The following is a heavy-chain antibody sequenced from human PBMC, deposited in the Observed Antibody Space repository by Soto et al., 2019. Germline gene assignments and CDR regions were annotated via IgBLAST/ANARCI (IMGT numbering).Heavy chain of an antibody. J-gene: IGHJ6*02. CDR3: ARGVSSSWHYYYYGMDV. V-gene: IGHV3-53*01. CDR2: IYSGGST. Sequence: GGSLRLSCAASGFTVSSNYMSWVRQAPGKGLEWVSVIYSGGSTYYADSVKGRFTISRDNSKNTLYLQMNSLRAEDTAVYYCARGVSSSWHYYYYGMDVWGQGTTVTVSS. CDR1: GFTVSSNY. D-gene: IGHD6-13*01.